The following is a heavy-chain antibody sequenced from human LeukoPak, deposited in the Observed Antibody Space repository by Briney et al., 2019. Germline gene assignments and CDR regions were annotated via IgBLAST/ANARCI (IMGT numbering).Heavy chain of an antibody. V-gene: IGHV4-59*01. D-gene: IGHD5-12*01. CDR1: GGSIRSYY. J-gene: IGHJ3*02. CDR2: IYYSGST. Sequence: SETLSLTCTVSGGSIRSYYWSWIRQPPGKGLEWIGYIYYSGSTNYNPSLKSRVTISVDTSKNQFSLKLSSVTAADTAVYYCARGDSGYDNDAFDIWGQGTMVTVSS. CDR3: ARGDSGYDNDAFDI.